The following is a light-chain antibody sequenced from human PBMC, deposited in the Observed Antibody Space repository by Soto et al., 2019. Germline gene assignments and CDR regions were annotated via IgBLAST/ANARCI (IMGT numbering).Light chain of an antibody. CDR2: GAS. Sequence: EIVLTQSPGTLSLSPGERATLSCRASQSVSSSYLAWYQQKPGQAPRLLIYGASSRATGIPDRFSGSGSGTDFTLTISRLEPEDFAVYYCNQYDCSPLTFGGGTKVEIK. CDR1: QSVSSSY. CDR3: NQYDCSPLT. V-gene: IGKV3-20*01. J-gene: IGKJ4*01.